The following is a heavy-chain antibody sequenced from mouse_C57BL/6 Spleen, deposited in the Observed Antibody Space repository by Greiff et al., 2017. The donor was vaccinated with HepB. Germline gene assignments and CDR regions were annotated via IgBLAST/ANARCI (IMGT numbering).Heavy chain of an antibody. CDR3: ASHVTTY. V-gene: IGHV1-69*01. J-gene: IGHJ4*01. D-gene: IGHD2-3*01. CDR1: GYTFTSYW. Sequence: QVQLKQPGAELVMPGASVKLSCKASGYTFTSYWMHWVKQRPGQGLEWIGEIDPSDSYTNYNQKFKGKSTLTVDKSSSTAYMQLSSLTSEDSAVYYCASHVTTYWGQGTSVTVSS. CDR2: IDPSDSYT.